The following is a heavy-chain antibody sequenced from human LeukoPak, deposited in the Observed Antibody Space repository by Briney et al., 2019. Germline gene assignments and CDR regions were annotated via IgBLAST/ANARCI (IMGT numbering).Heavy chain of an antibody. CDR3: ARELWGIAAI. J-gene: IGHJ1*01. Sequence: GESLKISCKHFGHSFTTYWIGWVRQMPGKGPEWMGIIYPGDSNTRYSPSFQGQVTISADKSISTAYLQWSSLKASDTAMYYCARELWGIAAIWGQGTLVTVSS. CDR1: GHSFTTYW. CDR2: IYPGDSNT. D-gene: IGHD6-13*01. V-gene: IGHV5-51*01.